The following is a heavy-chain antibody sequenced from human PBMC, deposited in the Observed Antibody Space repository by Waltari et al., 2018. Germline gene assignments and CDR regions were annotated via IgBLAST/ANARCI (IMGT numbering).Heavy chain of an antibody. CDR2: ISSSSSYI. V-gene: IGHV3-21*01. J-gene: IGHJ6*03. CDR1: GFTFSSYS. Sequence: EVQLVESGGGLVKPGGSLRLSCAASGFTFSSYSMNWVRQAPGKGLEWVSSISSSSSYIYYADSVKGRFTISRDNAKNSLYLQMNSLRAEDTAVYYCARGDYGLYYHYYMDVWGKGTTVTVSS. CDR3: ARGDYGLYYHYYMDV. D-gene: IGHD4-17*01.